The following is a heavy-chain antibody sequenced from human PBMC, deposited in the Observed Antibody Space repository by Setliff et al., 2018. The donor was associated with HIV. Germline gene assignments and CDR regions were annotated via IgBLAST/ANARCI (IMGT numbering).Heavy chain of an antibody. D-gene: IGHD3-22*01. J-gene: IGHJ3*02. CDR1: GVSISSGSYY. CDR2: INHSGGT. Sequence: SETLSLTCTVSGVSISSGSYYWSWIRQPPGKGLEWIGEINHSGGTNYDQSLKSRVIIAVDTSKNQFSLKVNSVSAADTAVYYCAGRFSGSNYYAFDIWGQGTMVTVSS. CDR3: AGRFSGSNYYAFDI. V-gene: IGHV4-61*01.